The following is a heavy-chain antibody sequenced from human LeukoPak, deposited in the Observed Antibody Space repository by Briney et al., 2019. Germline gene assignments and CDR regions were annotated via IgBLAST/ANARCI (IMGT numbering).Heavy chain of an antibody. Sequence: AASVKVSCKPSRYTFTGYYIHWVRQAPGQGLEWMGWINPNSGVTNYAQRFQGRVTIPRDTSISTAYMELTKLISDDTAVYYCARSSITTIPNFDYWGQGTLVTVSS. CDR1: RYTFTGYY. V-gene: IGHV1-2*02. CDR2: INPNSGVT. J-gene: IGHJ4*02. D-gene: IGHD5-12*01. CDR3: ARSSITTIPNFDY.